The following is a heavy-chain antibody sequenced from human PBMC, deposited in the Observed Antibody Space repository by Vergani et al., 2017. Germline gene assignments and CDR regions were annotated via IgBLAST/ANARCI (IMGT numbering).Heavy chain of an antibody. CDR2: IYWNDDK. V-gene: IGHV2-5*01. D-gene: IGHD2-2*01. CDR3: AHRRRYCSSTSCPTDYYYGMDV. Sequence: QITLKESGPTLVKPTQTLMLTCTFSGFSLSTSGVGVGWIRQPPGKALEWLALIYWNDDKRYSPSLKSRLTITKDTSKNQVVLTMTNMDPVDTATYYCAHRRRYCSSTSCPTDYYYGMDVWGQGTTVTVSS. CDR1: GFSLSTSGVG. J-gene: IGHJ6*02.